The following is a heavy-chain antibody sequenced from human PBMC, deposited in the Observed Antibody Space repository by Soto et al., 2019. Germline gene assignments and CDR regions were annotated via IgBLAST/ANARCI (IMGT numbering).Heavy chain of an antibody. J-gene: IGHJ1*01. V-gene: IGHV5-51*01. CDR1: GGNCTGYW. D-gene: IGHD2-2*01. Sequence: GVSLRLFGRGAGGNCTGYWIGWMSQMPGKVWEWRGIFYRGDFDTRYTPSFQGQATISADKSISTAYLQWSSLKASTTAMYYCARPARYGSSTRCSYLACWGKGTSVTVS. CDR3: ARPARYGSSTRCSYLAC. CDR2: FYRGDFDT.